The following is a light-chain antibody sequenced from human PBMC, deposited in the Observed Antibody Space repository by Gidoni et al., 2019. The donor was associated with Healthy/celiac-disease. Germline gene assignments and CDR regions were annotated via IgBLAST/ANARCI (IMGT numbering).Light chain of an antibody. CDR1: QSVSSSY. V-gene: IGKV3-20*01. Sequence: EIVLTLSPGTLSLSPGERATLSCRASQSVSSSYLAWYQQKPGQAPRLLIYGASSRATGIPDRFSGSGSGTVFTLTISRLEPEDFAVYYCQQYGSSRSTFGQGTRLEIK. CDR2: GAS. CDR3: QQYGSSRST. J-gene: IGKJ5*01.